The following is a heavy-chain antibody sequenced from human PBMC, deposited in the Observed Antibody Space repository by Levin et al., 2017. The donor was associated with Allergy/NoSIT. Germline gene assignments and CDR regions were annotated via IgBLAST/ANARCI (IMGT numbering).Heavy chain of an antibody. CDR2: ISSSGNTI. J-gene: IGHJ3*02. CDR3: ARAKDFGAFDI. V-gene: IGHV3-48*01. CDR1: GFAFSSYG. D-gene: IGHD3-3*01. Sequence: LGESLKISCAASGFAFSSYGMNWVRQAPGKGLECLFFISSSGNTIYNADSVKGRFTISRDNAKNSLYLQMNSLKAEDSAIYYCARAKDFGAFDIWGQGTLVTVSS.